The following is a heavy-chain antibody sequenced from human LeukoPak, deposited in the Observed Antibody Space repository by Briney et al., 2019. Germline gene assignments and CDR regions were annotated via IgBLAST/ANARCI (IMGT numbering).Heavy chain of an antibody. CDR1: GFTFSSYA. J-gene: IGHJ4*02. Sequence: GGSLRLSCAASGFTFSSYAMSWVRQAPGKGLEWVSAISGSGGSTYYADSVKGRFTISTDNSKNMLYLQMNSLRAEDTAVYYCAKDRMGGVTFFDYWGQGTLVTVSS. V-gene: IGHV3-23*01. D-gene: IGHD2-21*02. CDR3: AKDRMGGVTFFDY. CDR2: ISGSGGST.